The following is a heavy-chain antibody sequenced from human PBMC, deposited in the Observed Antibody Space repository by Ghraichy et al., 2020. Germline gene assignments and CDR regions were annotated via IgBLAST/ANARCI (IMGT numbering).Heavy chain of an antibody. CDR2: ISYSGET. D-gene: IGHD3-9*01. V-gene: IGHV4-39*01. CDR1: GGSISSGKYY. J-gene: IGHJ3*02. Sequence: SETLSLTCTVSGGSISSGKYYWGWLRQPPGKGLEWIGSISYSGETFYSPSLKSRLTISADTSKTQFSLELTSVTAADTAVYYCARHPLYYDVLGGAFDIWGQVTLVTVSS. CDR3: ARHPLYYDVLGGAFDI.